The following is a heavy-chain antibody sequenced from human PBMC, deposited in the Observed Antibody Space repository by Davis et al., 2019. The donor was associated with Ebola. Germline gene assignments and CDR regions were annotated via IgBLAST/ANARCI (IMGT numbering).Heavy chain of an antibody. CDR1: GDSIRSYTYY. CDR3: ARQTAGYSSGWTTYYFYRYAMDV. Sequence: PSETLSLTCSVSGDSIRSYTYYWGWIRQTPGKGLEWIGSIYYSGSAYYNPSLNSRAIISVDTAKNQFSLKLRSVTAADTAVYYCARQTAGYSSGWTTYYFYRYAMDVWGQGTTVTVSS. J-gene: IGHJ6*02. CDR2: IYYSGSA. V-gene: IGHV4-39*01. D-gene: IGHD6-19*01.